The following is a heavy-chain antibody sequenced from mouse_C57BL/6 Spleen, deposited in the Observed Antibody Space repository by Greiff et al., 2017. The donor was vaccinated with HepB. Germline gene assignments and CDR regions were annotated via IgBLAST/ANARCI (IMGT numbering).Heavy chain of an antibody. CDR3: ARRTVFDY. Sequence: DVMLVESGGGLVKPGGSLKLSCAASGFTFSDYGMHWVRQAPEKGLEWVAYISSGSSTIYYADTVKGRFTISRDNAKNTLFLQMTSLRFEDTAMYYCARRTVFDYWGQGTTLTVSS. CDR1: GFTFSDYG. J-gene: IGHJ2*01. CDR2: ISSGSSTI. V-gene: IGHV5-17*01. D-gene: IGHD1-1*01.